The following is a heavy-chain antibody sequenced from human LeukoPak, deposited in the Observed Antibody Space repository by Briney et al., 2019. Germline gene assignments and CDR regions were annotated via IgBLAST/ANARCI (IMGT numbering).Heavy chain of an antibody. V-gene: IGHV1-24*01. CDR2: FDPEDGET. CDR1: GYTLTELS. J-gene: IGHJ3*02. D-gene: IGHD3-22*01. Sequence: ASVKVSCKVSGYTLTELSMHWVRQAPGKGLEWMGGFDPEDGETIYAQKFQGRVTMTRDTSTSTVYMELSSLRSEGTAVYYCARIYDSSGYYYSSDAFDIWGQGTMVTVSS. CDR3: ARIYDSSGYYYSSDAFDI.